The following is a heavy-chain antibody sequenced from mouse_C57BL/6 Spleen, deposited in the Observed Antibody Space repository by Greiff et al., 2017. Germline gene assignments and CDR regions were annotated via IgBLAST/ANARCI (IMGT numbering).Heavy chain of an antibody. D-gene: IGHD2-4*01. Sequence: QVQLQQPGTELVKPGASVKLSCKASGYTFTSYWMHWVKQRPGQGLEWIGNINPSIGGTNSNEKFKSKATLTVDKSSSTAYMQLSSLTSENSAVYYCARIDCDEGAMDYWGQGTSVTVSS. J-gene: IGHJ4*01. V-gene: IGHV1-53*01. CDR1: GYTFTSYW. CDR3: ARIDCDEGAMDY. CDR2: INPSIGGT.